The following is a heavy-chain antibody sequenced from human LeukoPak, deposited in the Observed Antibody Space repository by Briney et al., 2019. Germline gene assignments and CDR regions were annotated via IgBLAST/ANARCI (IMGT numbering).Heavy chain of an antibody. J-gene: IGHJ4*02. D-gene: IGHD3/OR15-3a*01. V-gene: IGHV1-8*03. CDR2: MNPNSGNT. CDR3: ARRRDFWTGYYTDYDY. Sequence: ASVKVSCKVSGYTLTELSMHRVRQAPGKGLEWMGRMNPNSGNTGYAQKFQGRVTITRNTSITTAYMELSSLRSEDTAVYYCARRRDFWTGYYTDYDYWGQGTLVTVSS. CDR1: GYTLTELS.